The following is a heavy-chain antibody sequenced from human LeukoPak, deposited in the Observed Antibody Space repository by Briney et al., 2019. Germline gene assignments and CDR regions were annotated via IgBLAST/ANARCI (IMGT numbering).Heavy chain of an antibody. V-gene: IGHV3-48*02. CDR2: ISSSSSTI. CDR1: GFTFSTCA. J-gene: IGHJ4*02. D-gene: IGHD6-6*01. CDR3: ARVRGSSSYYFDY. Sequence: GGSLRLSCAASGFTFSTCAINWVRQAPGKGLEWVSYISSSSSTIYYADSVKGRFAISRDNAKNSLYLQMNSLRDEDTAVYYCARVRGSSSYYFDYWGQGTLVTVSS.